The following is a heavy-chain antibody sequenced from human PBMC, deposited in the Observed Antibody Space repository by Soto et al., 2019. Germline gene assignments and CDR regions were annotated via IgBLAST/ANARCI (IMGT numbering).Heavy chain of an antibody. CDR2: INHSGST. CDR1: GGSFSGYY. Sequence: QVQLQQWGAGLLKPSETLSLTCAVYGGSFSGYYWSWIRQPPGKGLEWIGEINHSGSTNYNPSLKSRVTISVDTSKNQVSLKLSSVTAADTAVYYCARGSGSYRHYDYWGQGTLVTVSS. J-gene: IGHJ4*02. CDR3: ARGSGSYRHYDY. V-gene: IGHV4-34*01. D-gene: IGHD3-10*01.